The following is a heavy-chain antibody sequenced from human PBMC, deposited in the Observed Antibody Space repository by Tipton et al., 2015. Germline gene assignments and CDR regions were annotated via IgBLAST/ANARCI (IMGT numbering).Heavy chain of an antibody. CDR3: AREQDSDGSEYDSSGLCGFDP. Sequence: TLSLTCTVSGGSISSDNRYWGWIRQPPGKGLEWIGNIYYSGSTYYNPSLKSRVTISVDTSKNQFSLKLSSVTAADTAVYYCAREQDSDGSEYDSSGLCGFDPWGQGTQVTVSS. D-gene: IGHD3-22*01. CDR1: GGSISSDNRY. CDR2: IYYSGST. J-gene: IGHJ5*02. V-gene: IGHV4-39*01.